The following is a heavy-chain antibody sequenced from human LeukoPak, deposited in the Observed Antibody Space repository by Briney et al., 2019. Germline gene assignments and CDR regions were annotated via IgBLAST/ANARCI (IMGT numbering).Heavy chain of an antibody. D-gene: IGHD3-9*01. CDR1: GGSFSGYY. CDR3: ARDFLSVTGYAFDI. V-gene: IGHV4-34*01. J-gene: IGHJ3*02. Sequence: SETLSLTCAVYGGSFSGYYWSWIRQPPGKGLEWIGEINHSGSTNYNPSLKSRVTISVDTSKNQFSLKPSSVTAADTAVYYCARDFLSVTGYAFDIWGQGTMVTVSS. CDR2: INHSGST.